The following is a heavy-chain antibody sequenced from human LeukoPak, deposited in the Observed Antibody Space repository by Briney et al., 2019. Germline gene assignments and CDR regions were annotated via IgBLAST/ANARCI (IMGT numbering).Heavy chain of an antibody. J-gene: IGHJ3*02. D-gene: IGHD2-8*01. CDR3: AREWPVWAFDI. CDR2: IYHSGST. V-gene: IGHV4-4*02. CDR1: GGSISSNNW. Sequence: SGTLSLTCAVSGGSISSNNWWWSWVRQLPGKGLEWIGEIYHSGSTNYNPSLKSRVTISVDTSKNQFSLKLSSVTAADTAVYYCAREWPVWAFDIWGQGTMVTVSS.